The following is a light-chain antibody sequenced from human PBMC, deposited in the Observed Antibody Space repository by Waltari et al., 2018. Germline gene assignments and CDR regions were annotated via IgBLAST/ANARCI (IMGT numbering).Light chain of an antibody. Sequence: DAVVTQDPLFLPVILGEPASISCKSNLTLVNSNDNIYFNLVQQRPGQSPRRLIYDGSERDSGVPDRFSGSGSGTDFTLKISRVEAEDVGIYYCVQGTDWPPNLTFGGGTKVEIK. CDR3: VQGTDWPPNLT. V-gene: IGKV2-30*01. CDR1: LTLVNSNDNIY. J-gene: IGKJ4*01. CDR2: DGS.